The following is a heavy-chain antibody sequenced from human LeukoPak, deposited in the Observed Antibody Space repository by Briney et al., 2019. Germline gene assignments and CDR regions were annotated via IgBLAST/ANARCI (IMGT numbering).Heavy chain of an antibody. D-gene: IGHD3-16*01. CDR2: INPSGGST. Sequence: ASVKVSCKASGYTFTGYYMHWVRQAPGQGLEWMGIINPSGGSTSYAQKFQGRVTMTRDTSTSTVYMELSSLRSEGTAVYYCASVPTLGELMGPFDYWGQGTLVTVSS. CDR1: GYTFTGYY. V-gene: IGHV1-46*01. CDR3: ASVPTLGELMGPFDY. J-gene: IGHJ4*02.